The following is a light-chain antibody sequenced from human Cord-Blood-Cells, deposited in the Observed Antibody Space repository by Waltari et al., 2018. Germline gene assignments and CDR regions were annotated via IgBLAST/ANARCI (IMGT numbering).Light chain of an antibody. CDR3: GSYAGSYTFV. Sequence: QSALTQPRSVSGSPGQSVTISCTGTSSDVGGYNYVSWYQHHPGKAPKLMIYDVSKRPSGVPDRFSGSKSGNTASLTISGLQAEDEADYYCGSYAGSYTFVFGTGTKVTVL. V-gene: IGLV2-11*01. J-gene: IGLJ1*01. CDR1: SSDVGGYNY. CDR2: DVS.